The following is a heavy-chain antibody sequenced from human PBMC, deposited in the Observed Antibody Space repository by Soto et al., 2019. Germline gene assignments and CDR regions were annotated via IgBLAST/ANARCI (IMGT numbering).Heavy chain of an antibody. CDR1: GFTFSSYA. J-gene: IGHJ4*02. D-gene: IGHD3-16*01. Sequence: GGSLRLSCAASGFTFSSYAMSWVRQAPGKGLEWVSAISGSGSSTYYADSVKGRFTISRDNAKNSLYLQMNSLRAEDTAVYYCASWGQQYFDYWGQGTLVTVSS. CDR3: ASWGQQYFDY. CDR2: ISGSGSST. V-gene: IGHV3-23*01.